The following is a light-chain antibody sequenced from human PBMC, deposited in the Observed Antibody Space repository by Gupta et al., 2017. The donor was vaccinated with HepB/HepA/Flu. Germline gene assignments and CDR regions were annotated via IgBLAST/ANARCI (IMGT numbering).Light chain of an antibody. J-gene: IGKJ3*01. Sequence: ELVLTQSPATLSVSPGERATLSCRASQSINNNLAWYQQKPGQAPRLLIYDTSTRATGGPARFSGSGAGTEFNLTISSRQSEDFEAYYCQEENKWHPIFTFGHGTKVDIK. CDR2: DTS. CDR3: QEENKWHPIFT. CDR1: QSINNN. V-gene: IGKV3-15*01.